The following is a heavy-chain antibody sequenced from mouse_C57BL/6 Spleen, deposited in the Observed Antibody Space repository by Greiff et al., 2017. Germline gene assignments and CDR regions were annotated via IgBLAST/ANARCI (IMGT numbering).Heavy chain of an antibody. D-gene: IGHD1-1*01. Sequence: EVQLQESGPGLVKPSQSLSLTCSVTGYSITSGYYWNWIRQFPGNKLEWMGYISYDGSNNYNPSLKNLISITRDTSKNQFFLKLNSVTTEDTATYYCAREEFAVVPYFDVWGTGTTVTVSS. V-gene: IGHV3-6*01. CDR3: AREEFAVVPYFDV. CDR2: ISYDGSN. J-gene: IGHJ1*03. CDR1: GYSITSGYY.